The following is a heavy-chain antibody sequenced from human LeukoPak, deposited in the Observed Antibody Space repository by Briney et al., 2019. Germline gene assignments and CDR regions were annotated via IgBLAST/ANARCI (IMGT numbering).Heavy chain of an antibody. Sequence: GGSLRLSCAASGFIFSRYWLYWVRQAPGKGLVWVSHINPDETTTHYGDFVKGRFTISRDNAKKTLFLQMSSLRAEDTALYYCATLTHYDSRSFAFDVWGQGTMVTVSS. D-gene: IGHD3-22*01. CDR1: GFIFSRYW. V-gene: IGHV3-74*01. CDR3: ATLTHYDSRSFAFDV. CDR2: INPDETTT. J-gene: IGHJ3*01.